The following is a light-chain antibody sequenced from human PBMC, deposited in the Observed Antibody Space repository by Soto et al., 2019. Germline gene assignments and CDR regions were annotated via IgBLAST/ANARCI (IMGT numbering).Light chain of an antibody. CDR1: SSDVGGYSY. CDR2: EVS. CDR3: SSYAGSNKRV. Sequence: QSALTQPPSASGSPGQSVTISCTGTSSDVGGYSYVSWYQQHPGKAPKFLIYEVSKRPSGVPDRFSGSKSGNTASLTVSGLQAEDEADYYCSSYAGSNKRVFGTGTKLTVL. V-gene: IGLV2-8*01. J-gene: IGLJ1*01.